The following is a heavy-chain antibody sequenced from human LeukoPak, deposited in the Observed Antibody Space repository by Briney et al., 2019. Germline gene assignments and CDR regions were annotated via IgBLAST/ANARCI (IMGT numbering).Heavy chain of an antibody. CDR2: INHSGST. V-gene: IGHV4-34*01. Sequence: SETLPLTCAVYGGSFSGYYWSWIRQPPGKGLEWIGEINHSGSTNYNPSLKSRVTISVDTSKNQFSLKLSSVTAADTAVYYCASHKNGDFDYWGQGTLVTVSS. CDR1: GGSFSGYY. J-gene: IGHJ4*02. D-gene: IGHD3-10*01. CDR3: ASHKNGDFDY.